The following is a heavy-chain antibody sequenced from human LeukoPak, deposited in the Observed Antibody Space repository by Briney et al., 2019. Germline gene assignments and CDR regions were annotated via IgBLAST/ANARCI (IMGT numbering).Heavy chain of an antibody. J-gene: IGHJ4*02. Sequence: ASVTVSFTASGYTFTFYYMHWVRHAPGQGLEWMGWINPNSGGTNYAQKFQGRVTMTRDTSISTAYMELSRLRSDDTAVYYCARGIVGATTGDWGQGTLVTVSS. D-gene: IGHD1-26*01. CDR1: GYTFTFYY. CDR2: INPNSGGT. CDR3: ARGIVGATTGD. V-gene: IGHV1-2*02.